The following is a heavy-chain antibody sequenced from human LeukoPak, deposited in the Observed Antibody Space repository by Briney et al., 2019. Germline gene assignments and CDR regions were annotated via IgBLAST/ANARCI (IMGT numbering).Heavy chain of an antibody. CDR2: IYHSGST. CDR1: GGSFSGYY. Sequence: SETLSLTCAVYGGSFSGYYWSWIRQPPGKGLEWIGEIYHSGSTNYNPSLKSRVTISVDTSKNQFSLKLSSVTSADTAVYYCARGRIYVVVVPAAIRRHYYYMDVWGKGTTVTVSS. J-gene: IGHJ6*03. CDR3: ARGRIYVVVVPAAIRRHYYYMDV. V-gene: IGHV4-34*01. D-gene: IGHD2-2*01.